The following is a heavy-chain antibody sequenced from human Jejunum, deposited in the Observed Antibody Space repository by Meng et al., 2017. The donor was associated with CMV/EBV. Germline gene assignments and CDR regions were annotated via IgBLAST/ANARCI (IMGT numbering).Heavy chain of an antibody. Sequence: WMGWVRQAPGRGLGWVGSIKGRADGETTDYATPVKGRFTISGDDSKNTLYLQMNGLKTEDTAVYYCTTVVVGYCSSNSCPRIGYFDYWGQGTLVTVSS. V-gene: IGHV3-15*01. D-gene: IGHD2-2*01. CDR3: TTVVVGYCSSNSCPRIGYFDY. CDR1: W. J-gene: IGHJ4*02. CDR2: IKGRADGETT.